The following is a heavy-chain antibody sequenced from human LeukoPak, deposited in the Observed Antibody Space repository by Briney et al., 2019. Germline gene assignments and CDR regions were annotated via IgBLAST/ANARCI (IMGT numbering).Heavy chain of an antibody. D-gene: IGHD1-14*01. CDR2: ISGSGGST. CDR1: GFTFSSYT. V-gene: IGHV3-23*01. J-gene: IGHJ4*02. Sequence: HSGGSLRLSCAASGFTFSSYTMSWVRQAPGEGLEWVPSISGSGGSTYYADSVKGRFTIPRDNSKNTLYLQMNSLRAEDTAVFYCAKDNPPAGIYFDYWGQGILVTVSS. CDR3: AKDNPPAGIYFDY.